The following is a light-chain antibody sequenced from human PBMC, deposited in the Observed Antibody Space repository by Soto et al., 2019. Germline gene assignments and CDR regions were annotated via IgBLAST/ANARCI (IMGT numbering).Light chain of an antibody. CDR3: QQYGDSPGT. CDR2: AAS. CDR1: QSVSSNY. V-gene: IGKV3-20*01. Sequence: EMVLTQSPGTLSLSPGERATLSCRASQSVSSNYLAWFQQKPGQAPRLLIFAASSRDNGIPDRFSGSGSGTDFSLTISRLEPEDFAVYYCQQYGDSPGTFGRGTKVDIK. J-gene: IGKJ1*01.